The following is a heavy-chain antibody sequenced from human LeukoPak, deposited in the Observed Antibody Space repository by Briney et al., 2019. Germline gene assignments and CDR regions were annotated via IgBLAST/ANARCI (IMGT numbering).Heavy chain of an antibody. D-gene: IGHD3-3*01. CDR1: GGSSSSSSYY. CDR3: ARDPYYDFWSGYQNAFDI. Sequence: SETLSLTCTVSGGSSSSSSYYWGWIRQPPGKGLEWIGSIYYSGSTYYNPSLKSRVTISVDTSKNQFSLKLSSVTAADTAVYYCARDPYYDFWSGYQNAFDIWGQGTMVTVSS. J-gene: IGHJ3*02. CDR2: IYYSGST. V-gene: IGHV4-39*07.